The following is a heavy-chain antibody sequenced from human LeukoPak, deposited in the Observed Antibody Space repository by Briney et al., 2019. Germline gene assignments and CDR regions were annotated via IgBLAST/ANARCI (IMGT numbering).Heavy chain of an antibody. CDR2: IYTSGST. CDR3: ARVQVLDYYDSSGAYYMDV. J-gene: IGHJ6*03. D-gene: IGHD3-22*01. Sequence: PSETLSLTCTVSGGSISMYYWSWIRQPAGKGLEWIGRIYTSGSTNYNPSLKSRVTMSVDTSKNQFSMKLSSVTAADTAVYYCARVQVLDYYDSSGAYYMDVWGKGTTVTVSS. CDR1: GGSISMYY. V-gene: IGHV4-4*07.